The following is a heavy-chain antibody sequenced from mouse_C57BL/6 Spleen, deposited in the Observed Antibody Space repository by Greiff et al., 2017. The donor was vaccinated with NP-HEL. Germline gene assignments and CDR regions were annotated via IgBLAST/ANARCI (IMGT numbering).Heavy chain of an antibody. CDR2: ISSGGSYT. V-gene: IGHV5-6*01. D-gene: IGHD1-1*01. J-gene: IGHJ1*03. Sequence: EVKLMESGGDLVKPGGSLKLSCAASGFTFSSYGMSWVRQTPDKRLEWVATISSGGSYTYYPDSVKGRFTISRDNANNTLYLHMSSLKSEDEDMYYCARPGYGSSYWDFDVWGTGTTVTVSS. CDR3: ARPGYGSSYWDFDV. CDR1: GFTFSSYG.